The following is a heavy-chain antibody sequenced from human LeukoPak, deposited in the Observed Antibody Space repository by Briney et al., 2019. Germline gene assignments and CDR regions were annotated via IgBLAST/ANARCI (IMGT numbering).Heavy chain of an antibody. CDR3: ARGAWGYNYGYHNY. D-gene: IGHD5-18*01. CDR2: NIPIFGTT. J-gene: IGHJ4*02. CDR1: GGTFSYA. V-gene: IGHV1-69*05. Sequence: ASVKVSCKVSGGTFSYAISWVRQAPGQGLEWMGGNIPIFGTTDYAQNFQGRVTFTTDESTSTAYMEPSSLRSEDTAVYYCARGAWGYNYGYHNYWGQGTLVTVSS.